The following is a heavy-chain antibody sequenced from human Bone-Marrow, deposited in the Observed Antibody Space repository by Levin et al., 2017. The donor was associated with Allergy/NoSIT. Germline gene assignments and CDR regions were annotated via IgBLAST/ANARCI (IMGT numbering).Heavy chain of an antibody. J-gene: IGHJ4*02. Sequence: GASVKVSCKASAYTFTDYEIHWLRQAPGQGLEWMGWINPNSGGTSYAQKFQGRVTMTRDTSISTAYMELSRLRTDDTAVYYCAREAASSGWYDKLDYWGQGTLVTVSS. CDR3: AREAASSGWYDKLDY. V-gene: IGHV1-2*02. CDR2: INPNSGGT. CDR1: AYTFTDYE. D-gene: IGHD6-19*01.